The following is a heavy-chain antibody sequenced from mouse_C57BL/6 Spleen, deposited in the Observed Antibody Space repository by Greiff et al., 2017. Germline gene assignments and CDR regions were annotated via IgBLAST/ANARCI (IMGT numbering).Heavy chain of an antibody. J-gene: IGHJ3*01. CDR1: GYAFSSSW. Sequence: VQGVESGPELVKPGASVKISCKASGYAFSSSWMNWVKQRPGKGLEWIGRIYPGDGDTNYNGKFKGKATLTADKSSSTAYMQLSSLTSEDSAVYFCARADSSGSWFAYWGQGTLVTVSA. D-gene: IGHD3-2*02. CDR2: IYPGDGDT. CDR3: ARADSSGSWFAY. V-gene: IGHV1-82*01.